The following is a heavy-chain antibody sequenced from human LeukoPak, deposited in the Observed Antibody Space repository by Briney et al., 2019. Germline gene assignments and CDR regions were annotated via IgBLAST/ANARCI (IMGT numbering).Heavy chain of an antibody. CDR2: IKQDGTEK. D-gene: IGHD4-17*01. CDR1: GLNFSSYW. V-gene: IGHV3-7*04. J-gene: IGHJ3*02. CDR3: ARPTTVTMVDAFNI. Sequence: PGGSLRLSCAAAGLNFSSYWMTWVRQAPGKGLEWVANIKQDGTEKYYLDSVKGRFTISRDNAKNSLYLQMNSLRAVDTAVYFCARPTTVTMVDAFNIWGLGTMVTVSS.